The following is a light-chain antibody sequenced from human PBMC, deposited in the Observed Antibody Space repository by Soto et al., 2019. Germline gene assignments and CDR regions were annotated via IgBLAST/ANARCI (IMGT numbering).Light chain of an antibody. V-gene: IGKV3-11*01. CDR1: ENVRTF. Sequence: EVVLTQSPATLSLSPGERATLSCRASENVRTFVDWYQQKPGQAPRLLIHGASNRATGIPARFSGSGSGTDFTLTISNLEPEDFAVYYCQQYYDGLYTFGQGTKLEIK. CDR2: GAS. J-gene: IGKJ2*01. CDR3: QQYYDGLYT.